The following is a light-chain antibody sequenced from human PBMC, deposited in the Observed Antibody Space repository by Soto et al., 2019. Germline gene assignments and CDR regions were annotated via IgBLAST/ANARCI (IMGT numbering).Light chain of an antibody. V-gene: IGKV3-11*01. CDR2: DAS. Sequence: EIVMSQSPSTLSVSPGERASLSCRASQSVSSNLALYQQKPGQAPRLLIYDASNRATGIPARFSGSGSGTDFTLTISSLEPEEFAVYYCHQRSNWPPITFGQGTRLEIK. CDR1: QSVSSN. J-gene: IGKJ5*01. CDR3: HQRSNWPPIT.